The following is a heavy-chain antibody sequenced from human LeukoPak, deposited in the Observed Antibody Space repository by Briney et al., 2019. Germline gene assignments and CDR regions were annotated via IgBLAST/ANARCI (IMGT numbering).Heavy chain of an antibody. Sequence: ASVKVSCKASGYTFTNFGISWVRQAPGQGLVWMGWISGGNGNTDYAQTLQDRFTMTTDTSTSTAYMELRSLRSDDTAVYYCARDLPLGSMGGSAFDLWGQGTLVTVSS. D-gene: IGHD2-15*01. CDR1: GYTFTNFG. J-gene: IGHJ4*02. CDR3: ARDLPLGSMGGSAFDL. V-gene: IGHV1-18*01. CDR2: ISGGNGNT.